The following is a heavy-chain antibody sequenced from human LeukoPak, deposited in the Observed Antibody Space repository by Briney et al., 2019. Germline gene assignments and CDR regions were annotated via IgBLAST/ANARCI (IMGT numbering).Heavy chain of an antibody. V-gene: IGHV3-9*01. Sequence: GGSLSLSCAASGFTFDEYDMHWVRQTPGKGLEWVSRIGWNSNNIAYAGSVKGRFTISRGNAQNSLHLQMNSQRPEDTAFYCPKLGCNSDSCFAGAFDLWGQGILVIASS. CDR3: PKLGCNSDSCFAGAFDL. CDR1: GFTFDEYD. J-gene: IGHJ4*02. CDR2: IGWNSNNI. D-gene: IGHD2-2*01.